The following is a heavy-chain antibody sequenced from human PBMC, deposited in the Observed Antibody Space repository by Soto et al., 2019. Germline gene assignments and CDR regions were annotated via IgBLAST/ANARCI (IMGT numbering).Heavy chain of an antibody. V-gene: IGHV4-59*01. J-gene: IGHJ6*02. CDR3: SRDDNNYGMDV. Sequence: SETLSLTCTVSGGSISNNHWTWIRQPPGKGLEWIGYIYSRGSTNYNPSLKSRVSISVDTSKNQFSLKLSSVTAAHTAVYYCSRDDNNYGMDVWGQGPTVTVSS. D-gene: IGHD1-1*01. CDR1: GGSISNNH. CDR2: IYSRGST.